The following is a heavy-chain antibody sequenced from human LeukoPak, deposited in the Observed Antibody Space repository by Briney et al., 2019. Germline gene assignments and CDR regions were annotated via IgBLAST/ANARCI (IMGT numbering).Heavy chain of an antibody. J-gene: IGHJ4*02. Sequence: KPSETLSLTCAVYGGSFSGYYWSWIRQPPGKGLEWIGEINHSGSTNYNPSLKSRVTISVDTSKNQFSLKLSSVTAADTAVYYCARESIGCSSTSCSRPPFDYWGQETLVAVSS. CDR1: GGSFSGYY. D-gene: IGHD2-2*01. CDR2: INHSGST. CDR3: ARESIGCSSTSCSRPPFDY. V-gene: IGHV4-34*01.